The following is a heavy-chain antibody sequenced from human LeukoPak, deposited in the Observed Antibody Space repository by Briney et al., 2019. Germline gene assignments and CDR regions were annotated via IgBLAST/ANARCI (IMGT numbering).Heavy chain of an antibody. V-gene: IGHV1-69*13. J-gene: IGHJ6*02. CDR1: GGTFSSYA. CDR2: IIPIFGTA. Sequence: SVTVSCTASGGTFSSYAISWVRQAPGQGLEWMGGIIPIFGTANYAQKFQGRVTITADESTSTAYMELSSLRSEDTAVYYCARALDYYDSRIPDYYYYYGMDFWGQGTTVTVSS. CDR3: ARALDYYDSRIPDYYYYYGMDF. D-gene: IGHD3-22*01.